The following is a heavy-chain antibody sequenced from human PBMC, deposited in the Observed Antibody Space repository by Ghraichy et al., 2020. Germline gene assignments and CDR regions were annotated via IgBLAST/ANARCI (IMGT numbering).Heavy chain of an antibody. V-gene: IGHV3-7*04. CDR2: IKQGGSEK. CDR3: VRACDRASCPYYFDS. D-gene: IGHD2-21*01. CDR1: GFTFSNYW. J-gene: IGHJ4*02. Sequence: LSLTCTASGFTFSNYWMTWLRQAPGKGLEWVGNIKQGGSEKYYVDSVMGRFTISRDDAKSSLYLQMNSLRAEDTAVYYCVRACDRASCPYYFDSWGQGTLVTVSS.